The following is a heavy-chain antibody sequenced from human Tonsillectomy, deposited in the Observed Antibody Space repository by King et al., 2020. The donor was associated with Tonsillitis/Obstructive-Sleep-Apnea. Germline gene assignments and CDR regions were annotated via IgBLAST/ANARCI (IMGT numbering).Heavy chain of an antibody. CDR3: AKEAGGSITIGDRRFDP. D-gene: IGHD3-3*01. CDR2: ISWNSDIT. CDR1: GFTFGDYA. Sequence: VQLVESGGGLVQPGRSLRVACAASGFTFGDYAMHWVRQVPGKGLEWVSGISWNSDITGYADSVKGRFTISRDNAKNSLYLQMNRLRTEDTAFYYCAKEAGGSITIGDRRFDPWGQGTLVTVSS. J-gene: IGHJ5*02. V-gene: IGHV3-9*01.